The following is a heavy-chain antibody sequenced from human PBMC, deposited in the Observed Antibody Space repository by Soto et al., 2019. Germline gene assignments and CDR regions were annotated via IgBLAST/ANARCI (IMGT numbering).Heavy chain of an antibody. J-gene: IGHJ5*02. CDR3: ARMATSGTLNWFDP. V-gene: IGHV1-8*01. CDR1: GYAFSNND. Sequence: QVQLVQSGAEVKKPGASVKVSCQASGYAFSNNDISWVRQGPGQGLEWMGWMNPNSGNGGYAQKFQGRVTMTRDTSTSTAYMELSRLKSDDTSIYYCARMATSGTLNWFDPWGQGTLVTVSS. CDR2: MNPNSGNG.